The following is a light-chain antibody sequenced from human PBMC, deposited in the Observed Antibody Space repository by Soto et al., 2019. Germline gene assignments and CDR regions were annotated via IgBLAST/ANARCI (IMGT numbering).Light chain of an antibody. CDR1: QSIRNW. CDR3: QQYNTYWDVT. CDR2: KES. V-gene: IGKV1-5*03. J-gene: IGKJ4*01. Sequence: DVQMTQSPYTLSASVGDRVTITCRARQSIRNWLAWYQQKPGKAPMPLIYKESSLESGVPSRFCGSGSGTEFTLTITSLQPDDFATYYCQQYNTYWDVTFGGGTKVEIK.